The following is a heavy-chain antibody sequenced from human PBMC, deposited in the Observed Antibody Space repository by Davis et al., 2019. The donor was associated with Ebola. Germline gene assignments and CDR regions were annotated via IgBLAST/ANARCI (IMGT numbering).Heavy chain of an antibody. V-gene: IGHV3-23*01. CDR3: ARDVISPYYDILTGSGGEDV. J-gene: IGHJ6*04. CDR2: ISGSGGST. CDR1: GFTFSSYA. Sequence: PGGSLRLSCAASGFTFSSYAMSWVRQAPGKGLEWVSAISGSGGSTYYADSVKGRFTISRDNSKNTLYLQMNSLRAEDTAVYYCARDVISPYYDILTGSGGEDVWGKGTTVTVSS. D-gene: IGHD3-9*01.